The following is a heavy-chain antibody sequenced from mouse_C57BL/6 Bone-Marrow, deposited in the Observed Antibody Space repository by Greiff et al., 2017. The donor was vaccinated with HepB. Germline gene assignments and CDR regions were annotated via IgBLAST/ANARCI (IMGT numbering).Heavy chain of an antibody. CDR1: GFTFSDYG. CDR3: ARTTVEGFAY. J-gene: IGHJ3*01. Sequence: EVKVEESGGGLVKPGGSLKLSCAASGFTFSDYGMHWVRQAPEKGLEWVVYISSGSSTIYYADTVKGRFTISRDNAKNTLFLQMTSLRSEDTAMYYCARTTVEGFAYWGQGTLVTVSA. CDR2: ISSGSSTI. D-gene: IGHD1-1*01. V-gene: IGHV5-17*01.